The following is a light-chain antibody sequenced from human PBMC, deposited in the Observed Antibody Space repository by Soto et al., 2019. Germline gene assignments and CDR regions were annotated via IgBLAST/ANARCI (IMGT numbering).Light chain of an antibody. J-gene: IGLJ2*01. V-gene: IGLV2-14*01. CDR2: DVS. CDR3: SSYTSSSTLV. CDR1: SSDVGAYNY. Sequence: QSVLTQPASVSGSPGQSITISCTGTSSDVGAYNYVSWYQQHPGKAPKLMIFDVSNRHSGVSSRFSGSKSGNTASLTISGLQAEDEADYYCSSYTSSSTLVFGGGTQLTVL.